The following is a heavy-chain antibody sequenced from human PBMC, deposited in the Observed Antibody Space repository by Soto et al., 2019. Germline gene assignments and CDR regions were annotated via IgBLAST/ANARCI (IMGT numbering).Heavy chain of an antibody. D-gene: IGHD2-2*01. V-gene: IGHV3-23*01. CDR3: AKDLDIVVVPAEIDP. CDR2: ISGSGGST. CDR1: GFTFSIFA. Sequence: PGGSLRLSCAASGFTFSIFAMSWVRQSPGKGLEWVSTISGSGGSTYYADSVKGRFTISRDNSKNTLYQQMNSLRAEDTAVYYCAKDLDIVVVPAEIDPWGQGTLVTVSS. J-gene: IGHJ5*02.